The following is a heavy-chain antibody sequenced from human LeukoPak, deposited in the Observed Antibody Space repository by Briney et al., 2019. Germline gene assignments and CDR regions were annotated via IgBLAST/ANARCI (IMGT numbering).Heavy chain of an antibody. D-gene: IGHD3-9*01. CDR1: GYTFTSYG. J-gene: IGHJ3*02. Sequence: GASVKVSCKASGYTFTSYGISWVRQAPGQGLEWMGWISAYNGNRNYAQKLQGRVTMTTDTSTSTAYMELRSLRSDDTAVYYCARGNYDILTGPRRTDAFDIWGQGTKVTVSS. CDR2: ISAYNGNR. CDR3: ARGNYDILTGPRRTDAFDI. V-gene: IGHV1-18*01.